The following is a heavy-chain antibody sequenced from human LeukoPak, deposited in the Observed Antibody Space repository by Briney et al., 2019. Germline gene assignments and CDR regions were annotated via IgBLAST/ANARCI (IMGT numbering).Heavy chain of an antibody. CDR3: ARPGYSGYIIGYYFDY. V-gene: IGHV3-21*06. CDR2: ISSSGSCI. CDR1: GFTFSSYT. J-gene: IGHJ4*02. Sequence: GGSLRLSCAAFGFTFSSYTMNWVRQAPGKGLEWVSSISSSGSCIYYADSLKGRFTISRDNAKNSLYLQMNSLRAEDTAVYYCARPGYSGYIIGYYFDYWGQGTLVTVSS. D-gene: IGHD5-12*01.